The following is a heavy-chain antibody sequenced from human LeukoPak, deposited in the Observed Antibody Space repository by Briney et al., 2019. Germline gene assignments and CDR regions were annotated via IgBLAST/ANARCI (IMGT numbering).Heavy chain of an antibody. V-gene: IGHV4-39*01. CDR1: GGSISSSGYY. Sequence: SETLSLTCTVSGGSISSSGYYWGWIRQPPGKGLEWIGSIYYSGSTYYNPSLKSRVTISVDTSKNQFSLKLSSVTAADTAVYYCVRVNDYGDRNLYYFGYWGQGTLVTVSS. J-gene: IGHJ4*02. D-gene: IGHD4-17*01. CDR3: VRVNDYGDRNLYYFGY. CDR2: IYYSGST.